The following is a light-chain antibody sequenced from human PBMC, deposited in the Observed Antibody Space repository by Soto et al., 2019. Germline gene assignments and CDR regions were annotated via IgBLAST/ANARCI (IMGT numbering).Light chain of an antibody. CDR1: QSVRSH. V-gene: IGKV3-20*01. CDR2: GAS. Sequence: EIVLTQSPGTLSLSPGERASLSCRASQSVRSHFAWYQQKPGQAPRLLIYGASRRATGIPDRFTGSGSGTEFTLTIVRLEPEDSAVYSCQQYGDSPITFGQGTRLEIE. CDR3: QQYGDSPIT. J-gene: IGKJ5*01.